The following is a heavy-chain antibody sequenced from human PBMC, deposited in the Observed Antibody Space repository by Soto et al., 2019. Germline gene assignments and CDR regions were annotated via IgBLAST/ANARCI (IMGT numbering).Heavy chain of an antibody. V-gene: IGHV1-46*01. D-gene: IGHD3-22*01. CDR1: GYIFTNHY. Sequence: ASVKVSCKASGYIFTNHYIHWVRQAPGQGLEWMGIINPSGGSTNYLQKFQGRITMTRDTSTSTVYMELSSLRSEDTAVYFCARADYYDSSGFYYDCWAQGTLVPVSS. J-gene: IGHJ4*02. CDR2: INPSGGST. CDR3: ARADYYDSSGFYYDC.